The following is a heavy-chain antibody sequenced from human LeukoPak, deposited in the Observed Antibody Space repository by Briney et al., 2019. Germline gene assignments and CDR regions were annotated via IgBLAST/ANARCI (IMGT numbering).Heavy chain of an antibody. CDR1: GFTFSSYS. CDR2: ISSSGSTM. CDR3: ARDLPSYWEPLAGGTFPYYFDY. D-gene: IGHD1-26*01. Sequence: GGSLRLSCAASGFTFSSYSMNWVRQAPGKGLEWVSYISSSGSTMYYADSVKGRFTISRDNAKNSLSLQMNSLRAEDTAVYYCARDLPSYWEPLAGGTFPYYFDYWGQGTLVTVSS. V-gene: IGHV3-48*04. J-gene: IGHJ4*02.